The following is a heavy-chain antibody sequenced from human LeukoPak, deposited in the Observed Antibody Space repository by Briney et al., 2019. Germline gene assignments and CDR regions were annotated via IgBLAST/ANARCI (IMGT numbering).Heavy chain of an antibody. J-gene: IGHJ1*01. Sequence: GASVKVSCKASGYTXTGYYMHWVRQAPGQGLDWMGWINSNSGGTNYAQKFQGRVTMTRDTSISTAYMELSRLRSDDTAVYYCARVGGYDSSGYYSEYFQHWGQGTLVTVSS. CDR2: INSNSGGT. V-gene: IGHV1-2*02. D-gene: IGHD3-22*01. CDR1: GYTXTGYY. CDR3: ARVGGYDSSGYYSEYFQH.